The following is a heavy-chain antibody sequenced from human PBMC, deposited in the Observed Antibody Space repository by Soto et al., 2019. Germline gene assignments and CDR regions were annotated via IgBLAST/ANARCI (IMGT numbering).Heavy chain of an antibody. Sequence: PGESLKISCKGSGYSFFNHWIAWVRQMPGRGLEWMRIVYPHDSDTRYSPSFKGQVTISDDKSITTAYLQWSSLEASDTAVYYCARPTYCSSTSCSPFDYWGQGTLVTVSS. CDR2: VYPHDSDT. CDR3: ARPTYCSSTSCSPFDY. J-gene: IGHJ4*02. D-gene: IGHD2-2*01. CDR1: GYSFFNHW. V-gene: IGHV5-51*01.